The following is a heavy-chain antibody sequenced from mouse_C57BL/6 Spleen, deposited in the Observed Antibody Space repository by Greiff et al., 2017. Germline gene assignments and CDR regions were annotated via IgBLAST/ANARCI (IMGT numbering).Heavy chain of an antibody. CDR2: IDPDTGGT. J-gene: IGHJ2*01. V-gene: IGHV1-15*01. D-gene: IGHD2-1*01. Sequence: QVQLQQSGAELVRPGASVTLSCKASGYTFTDYEMHWVKQTPVHGLEWIGAIDPDTGGTAYNQKFKGKAILTADKSSSTAYMELRSLTSEDSAVEYCTLFYDGILYYFDYWGQGTTLTVSS. CDR1: GYTFTDYE. CDR3: TLFYDGILYYFDY.